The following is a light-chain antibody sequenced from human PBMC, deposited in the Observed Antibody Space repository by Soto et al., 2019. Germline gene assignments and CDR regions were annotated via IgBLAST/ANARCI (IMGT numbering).Light chain of an antibody. CDR1: QSVETSDGDTY. CDR3: MQTTHWPRT. J-gene: IGKJ1*01. V-gene: IGKV2-30*01. Sequence: VVRTQXXLXLXXXXXDAASIAXRSSQSVETSDGDTYLNWFHQRPGQSPRRLIYKVSKRDSGVPDRFSGSGSGTDFTLKITRVEAEDVGVYYCMQTTHWPRTFGQGTKVDI. CDR2: KVS.